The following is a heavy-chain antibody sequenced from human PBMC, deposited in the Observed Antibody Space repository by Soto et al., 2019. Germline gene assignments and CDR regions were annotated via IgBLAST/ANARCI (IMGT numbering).Heavy chain of an antibody. V-gene: IGHV3-33*05. D-gene: IGHD6-19*01. CDR1: GFFFNSYG. J-gene: IGHJ3*02. CDR2: ISYDGSNK. Sequence: PGGSLRLSCAASGFFFNSYGMHWVRQAPGKGLEWVAVISYDGSNKYYADSVKGRFIFSRDNPKNTMYLQMNSLRAEDTAVYFCAKTTDGWFSAFEIWGQGTVVTVSS. CDR3: AKTTDGWFSAFEI.